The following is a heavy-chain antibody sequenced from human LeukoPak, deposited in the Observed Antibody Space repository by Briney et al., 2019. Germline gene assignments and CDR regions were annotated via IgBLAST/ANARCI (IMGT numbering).Heavy chain of an antibody. CDR2: IYYSGST. CDR1: GGSISSSSYY. Sequence: SETLSLTYTVSGGSISSSSYYWGWIRQPPGKGLEWIGSIYYSGSTYYNPSLKSRVTISVDTSKNQFSLKLSSVTAADTAVYYCARVPDYYYYYMDVWGKGTTVTVSS. J-gene: IGHJ6*03. V-gene: IGHV4-39*07. CDR3: ARVPDYYYYYMDV.